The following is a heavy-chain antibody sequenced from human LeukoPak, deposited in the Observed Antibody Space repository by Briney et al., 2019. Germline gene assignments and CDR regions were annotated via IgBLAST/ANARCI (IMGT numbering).Heavy chain of an antibody. CDR1: GGSISSYY. CDR2: IYYSGST. J-gene: IGHJ5*02. V-gene: IGHV4-59*01. Sequence: SETLSLTCTVSGGSISSYYWSWIRQPPGRGLEWIGYIYYSGSTNYNPSLKSRVTISVDTSKNQFSLKLSSVTAADTAVYYCARAAPWFDPWGQGALVTVSS. CDR3: ARAAPWFDP.